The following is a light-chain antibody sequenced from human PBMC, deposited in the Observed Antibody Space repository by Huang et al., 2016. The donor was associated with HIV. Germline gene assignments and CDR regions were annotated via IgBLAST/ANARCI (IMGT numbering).Light chain of an antibody. CDR3: QQYNKWSPEYT. CDR2: AAS. J-gene: IGKJ2*01. CDR1: QSVNTN. V-gene: IGKV3-15*01. Sequence: VMMSQSPATLAASPVERVTLSCGASQSVNTNLAWYQQKPGQPPRLLIYAASTRATGVRDRCAGSGCGTEFTPTIGSLQSDDFAVYYCQQYNKWSPEYTFGQGTRLEIK.